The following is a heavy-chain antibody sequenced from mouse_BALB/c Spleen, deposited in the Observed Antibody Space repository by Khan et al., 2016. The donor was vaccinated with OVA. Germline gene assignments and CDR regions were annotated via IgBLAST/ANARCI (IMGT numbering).Heavy chain of an antibody. V-gene: IGHV3-1*02. CDR3: ARAGRGYPY. J-gene: IGHJ3*01. CDR1: GYSTTSGYS. CDR2: IPYAGNT. D-gene: IGHD2-2*01. Sequence: EVQLQESGPDLVKPSQSLSLTCTVTGYSTTSGYSWHWIRQSPGNKLEWMRYIPYAGNTNYNPSLKSLISLTRDTSRNPVFMQLNSVTTEDSASYCCARAGRGYPYGGQGTLITVSA.